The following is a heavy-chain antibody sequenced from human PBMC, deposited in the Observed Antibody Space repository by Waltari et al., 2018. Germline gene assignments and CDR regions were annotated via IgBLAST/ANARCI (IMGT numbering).Heavy chain of an antibody. D-gene: IGHD1-26*01. J-gene: IGHJ3*02. CDR2: IYYSGST. V-gene: IGHV4-59*01. Sequence: QVQLQESGPGLVKPSETLSLTCTVSGGSISSYYWSWIRQPPGKGLEWNGYIYYSGSTNYHPSLESRVTISGDTSKNQVSLKLSSVTAADTAVYYCARPSGSYFGEDAFDIWGQGTMVTVSS. CDR3: ARPSGSYFGEDAFDI. CDR1: GGSISSYY.